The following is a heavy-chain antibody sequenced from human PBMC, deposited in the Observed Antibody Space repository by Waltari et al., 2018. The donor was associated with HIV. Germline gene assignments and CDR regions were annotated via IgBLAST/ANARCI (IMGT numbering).Heavy chain of an antibody. D-gene: IGHD2-15*01. V-gene: IGHV3-30*04. CDR2: ISYDGSNK. CDR3: ARGLGYGY. Sequence: ESGGGVVQPGRSLRLSCAASGFTFSSYAMHWVRQAPGKGLEWVAVISYDGSNKYYADSVKGRFTISRDNSKNTLYLQMNSLRAEDTAVYYCARGLGYGYWGQGTLVTVSS. CDR1: GFTFSSYA. J-gene: IGHJ4*02.